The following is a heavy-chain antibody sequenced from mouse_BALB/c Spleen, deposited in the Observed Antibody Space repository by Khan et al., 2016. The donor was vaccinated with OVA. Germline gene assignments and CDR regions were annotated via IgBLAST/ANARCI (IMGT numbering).Heavy chain of an antibody. V-gene: IGHV1S81*02. D-gene: IGHD2-1*01. J-gene: IGHJ3*01. Sequence: QVQLKQSGAELVKPGASVRLSCKASGYTFTSYYLYWVKQRPGQGLEWIGDINPSNGGTNFNETFKSKATLTVDKSSSTAYMQLSSLTSEDSAVYYCTRSGYGTFAYWGQGTLVTGSA. CDR3: TRSGYGTFAY. CDR2: INPSNGGT. CDR1: GYTFTSYY.